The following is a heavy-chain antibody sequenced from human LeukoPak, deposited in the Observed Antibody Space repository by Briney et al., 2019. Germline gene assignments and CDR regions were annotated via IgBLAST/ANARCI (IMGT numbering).Heavy chain of an antibody. CDR3: ARVGIAAALDI. D-gene: IGHD6-13*01. V-gene: IGHV3-48*03. J-gene: IGHJ3*02. CDR2: ISSSGSTI. Sequence: GGSLRLSCAASGFTFSSYEMNWVHQAPGKGLEWVSYISSSGSTIYYADSVKGRFTISRDNAKNSLYLQMNSLRAEDTAVYYCARVGIAAALDIWGQGTMVTVSS. CDR1: GFTFSSYE.